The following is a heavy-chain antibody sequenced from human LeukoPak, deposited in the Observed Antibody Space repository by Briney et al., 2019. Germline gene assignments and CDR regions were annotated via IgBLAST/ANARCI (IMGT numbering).Heavy chain of an antibody. CDR1: GYTFTSYD. J-gene: IGHJ3*02. V-gene: IGHV1-8*03. CDR2: MNPNSGNT. CDR3: ARAGSITIFGVVIMAAFDI. D-gene: IGHD3-3*01. Sequence: GASVKVSCKASGYTFTSYDINWVLQATGQGLEWMGWMNPNSGNTGYAQKFQGRVTITRNTSISTAYMELSSLRSEDTAVYYRARAGSITIFGVVIMAAFDIWGQGTMVTVSS.